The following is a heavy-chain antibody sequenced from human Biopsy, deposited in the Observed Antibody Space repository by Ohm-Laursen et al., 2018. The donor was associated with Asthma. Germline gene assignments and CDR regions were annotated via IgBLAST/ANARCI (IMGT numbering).Heavy chain of an antibody. CDR1: GFTFSSYA. V-gene: IGHV3-30-3*01. D-gene: IGHD3-16*01. CDR2: ISYDGSNK. CDR3: ARDLHPTNHLGELTEGFDY. J-gene: IGHJ4*02. Sequence: SLRLSCAAPGFTFSSYAMHWVRQAPGKGLEWVAVISYDGSNKYYADSVKGRFTISRDNSKNTLYLQMNSLRAEDTAVYYCARDLHPTNHLGELTEGFDYWGQGTLVTVSS.